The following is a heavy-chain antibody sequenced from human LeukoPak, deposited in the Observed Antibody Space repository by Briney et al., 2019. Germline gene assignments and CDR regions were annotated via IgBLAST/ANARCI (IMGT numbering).Heavy chain of an antibody. V-gene: IGHV5-51*01. CDR3: ARVAGRWMFQLYYFDY. J-gene: IGHJ4*02. D-gene: IGHD6-19*01. CDR1: GYSFTSYW. CDR2: IYPGDSDT. Sequence: GESLKISCKGSGYSFTSYWIGWVRQMPGKGLEWMGIIYPGDSDTRYSPSFQGQVTISADKSISTAYLQWSSLKASDTAMYYCARVAGRWMFQLYYFDYWGQGTLVTVSS.